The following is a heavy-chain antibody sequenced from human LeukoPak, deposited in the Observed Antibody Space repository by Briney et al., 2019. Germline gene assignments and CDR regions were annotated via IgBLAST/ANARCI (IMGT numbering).Heavy chain of an antibody. J-gene: IGHJ4*02. CDR3: ARDLHDYVWGSYRERDYFDF. D-gene: IGHD3-16*02. CDR1: GVTFSSYS. CDR2: MSSSSSYI. V-gene: IGHV3-21*01. Sequence: PGGSLRLSCAASGVTFSSYSMNWVRQAPGKGLEWVSSMSSSSSYIYYADSVKGRFTISRDNAKNSLYLQINSLRAEDTAVYYCARDLHDYVWGSYRERDYFDFWGQGTLVTVSS.